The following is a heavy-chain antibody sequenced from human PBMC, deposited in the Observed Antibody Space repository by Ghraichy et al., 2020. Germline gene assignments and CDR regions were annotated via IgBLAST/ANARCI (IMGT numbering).Heavy chain of an antibody. D-gene: IGHD3-3*01. CDR1: GYTLIELS. V-gene: IGHV1-24*01. Sequence: SVKVSCKVSGYTLIELSMHWVRQAPGKGLEWMGGFDPEDGETIYAQKFQGRVTMTEDTSTDTAYMELSSLRSEDTAVYYCATDGIVGSGLSWDVWGQGTTVTVSS. J-gene: IGHJ6*02. CDR2: FDPEDGET. CDR3: ATDGIVGSGLSWDV.